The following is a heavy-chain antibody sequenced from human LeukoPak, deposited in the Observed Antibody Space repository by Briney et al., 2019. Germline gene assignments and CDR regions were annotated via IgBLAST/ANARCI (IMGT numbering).Heavy chain of an antibody. Sequence: GGSLRLSCAASGFTFSSYDMSWVRQAPGKGLEWVSAISGSGGSTYYADSVKGRFTISRDNSKNTLYLQMNSLRAEDTAVYYCARDAFLYYDILTGYYPPYYMDVWGKGTTVTISS. CDR3: ARDAFLYYDILTGYYPPYYMDV. V-gene: IGHV3-23*01. J-gene: IGHJ6*03. D-gene: IGHD3-9*01. CDR2: ISGSGGST. CDR1: GFTFSSYD.